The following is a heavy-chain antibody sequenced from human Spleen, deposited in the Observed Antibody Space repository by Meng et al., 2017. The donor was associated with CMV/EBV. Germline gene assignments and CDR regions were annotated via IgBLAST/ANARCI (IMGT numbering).Heavy chain of an antibody. V-gene: IGHV1-2*06. D-gene: IGHD1-26*01. CDR3: TRRPLGSTRPFDF. Sequence: WIRQAPSRGLEWMGHINPKSGDTKYAQRFAGRVSMTRDTSIATVYMELSSLRSDDTAFYYCTRRPLGSTRPFDFWGQGTLVTVSS. CDR2: INPKSGDT. J-gene: IGHJ4*02.